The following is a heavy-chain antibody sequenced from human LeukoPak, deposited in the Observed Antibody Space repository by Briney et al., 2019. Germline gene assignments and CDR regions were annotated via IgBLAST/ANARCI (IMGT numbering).Heavy chain of an antibody. D-gene: IGHD2-8*01. J-gene: IGHJ6*03. Sequence: GESLKISCKGSGYSFTSYWIGWVRQMPGKGLEWMGIIYPDDSDTRYNPSFEGQVIISADKSISTAYLQWSSLKASDTATYYCARHGHCTNGVCYSNYYYYMDVWGKGTTVTVSS. CDR3: ARHGHCTNGVCYSNYYYYMDV. CDR1: GYSFTSYW. CDR2: IYPDDSDT. V-gene: IGHV5-51*01.